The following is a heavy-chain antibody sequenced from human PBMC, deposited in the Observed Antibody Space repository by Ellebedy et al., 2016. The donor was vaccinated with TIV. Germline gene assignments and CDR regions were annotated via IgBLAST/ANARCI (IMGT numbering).Heavy chain of an antibody. CDR2: IKQDGSEK. V-gene: IGHV3-7*01. J-gene: IGHJ5*02. Sequence: PGGSLRLSCAASGFTFSTYWMSWVRQAPGEGLEWVADIKQDGSEKYYVDSVKGRFTISRDNAKDSLYLQMNSLRAEDTAVYYCARVPWGAGAVNRFDPWGQGTLVTVSS. D-gene: IGHD3-10*01. CDR3: ARVPWGAGAVNRFDP. CDR1: GFTFSTYW.